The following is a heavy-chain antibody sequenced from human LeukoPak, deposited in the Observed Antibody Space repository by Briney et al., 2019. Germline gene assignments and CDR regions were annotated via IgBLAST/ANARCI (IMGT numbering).Heavy chain of an antibody. Sequence: KTSETLSLTCAVYGGSFSGYYWSWIRQPPGKGLEWIGEINHSGSTNYNPSLKSRVTISVDTSKNQFSLKLSSVTAADTAVYYCARGRGRQVLITTSRRSFWFDSWGQGTLVTVSS. J-gene: IGHJ5*01. V-gene: IGHV4-34*01. CDR2: INHSGST. D-gene: IGHD3-22*01. CDR1: GGSFSGYY. CDR3: ARGRGRQVLITTSRRSFWFDS.